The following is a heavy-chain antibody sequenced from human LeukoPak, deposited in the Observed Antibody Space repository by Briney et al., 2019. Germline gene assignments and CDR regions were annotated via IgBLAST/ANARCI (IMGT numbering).Heavy chain of an antibody. D-gene: IGHD6-13*01. CDR1: GYTFTGYY. V-gene: IGHV1-2*02. J-gene: IGHJ4*02. CDR2: INPNSGGT. CDR3: AREVIVKGSSSWYGSEFDY. Sequence: ASVKVSCKASGYTFTGYYMHWVRQAPGQGLEWMGWINPNSGGTNYAQKFQGRVTMTGDTSISTAYMELSRLRSDDTAVYYCAREVIVKGSSSWYGSEFDYWGQGTLVTVSS.